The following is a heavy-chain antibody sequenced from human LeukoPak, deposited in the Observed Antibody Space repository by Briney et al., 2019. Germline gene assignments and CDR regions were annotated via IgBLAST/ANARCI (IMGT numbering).Heavy chain of an antibody. CDR3: ARLRSSGYSWYDAFDI. D-gene: IGHD3-22*01. Sequence: HGESLKISCKASGYTFTKYWIAWVRQMPGKGLEYIGIIFPGDSDTRYSPSFEGQVTISADKSISTAYLQWSSLKASDTAMYYCARLRSSGYSWYDAFDIWGQGTMVTVSS. J-gene: IGHJ3*02. CDR2: IFPGDSDT. V-gene: IGHV5-51*01. CDR1: GYTFTKYW.